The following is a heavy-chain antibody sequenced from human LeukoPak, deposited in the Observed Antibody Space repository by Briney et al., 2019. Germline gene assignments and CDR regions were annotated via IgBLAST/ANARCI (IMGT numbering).Heavy chain of an antibody. Sequence: PGGSLRLSCAASGFTFSAYGMTWVRQAPGKGLEWVSAISGSGGSTYYADSVKGRFTISRDNSKNTLYLQMNSLRAEDTAVYYCAKDIAARFYFDYWGQGTLVTVSS. CDR3: AKDIAARFYFDY. CDR1: GFTFSAYG. V-gene: IGHV3-23*01. J-gene: IGHJ4*02. D-gene: IGHD6-6*01. CDR2: ISGSGGST.